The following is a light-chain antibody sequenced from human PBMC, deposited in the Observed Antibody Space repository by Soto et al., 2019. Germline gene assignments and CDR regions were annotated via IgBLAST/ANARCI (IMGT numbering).Light chain of an antibody. Sequence: QSPLTQPASVSGAPRQSSTISSTGTSMDVGAYNFVSWHHQHPGKDPKLMSYNVYARPSGISYRFSGSKSGTTASLTTSGVQGEEEAAYYCSAYTVSRTYVFGTGTKFTVL. CDR2: NVY. CDR1: SMDVGAYNF. J-gene: IGLJ1*01. CDR3: SAYTVSRTYV. V-gene: IGLV2-14*03.